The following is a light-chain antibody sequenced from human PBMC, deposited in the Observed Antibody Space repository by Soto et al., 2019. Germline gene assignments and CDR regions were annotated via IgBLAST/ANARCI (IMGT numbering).Light chain of an antibody. J-gene: IGLJ1*01. CDR2: GNY. Sequence: QSVLTQPPSASVTPGQRVTISCSGSSSNIESNTVTWYQQLPGTAPKLVIYGNYDRPSGVPDRFSGSTSGTSASLVIRGLQSEDEADYYCAAWDDILNGYVFGGGTKVTVL. V-gene: IGLV1-44*01. CDR3: AAWDDILNGYV. CDR1: SSNIESNT.